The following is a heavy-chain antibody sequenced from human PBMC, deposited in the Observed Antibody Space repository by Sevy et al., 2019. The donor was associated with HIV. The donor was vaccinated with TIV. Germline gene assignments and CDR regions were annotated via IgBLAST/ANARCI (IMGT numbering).Heavy chain of an antibody. V-gene: IGHV3-30-3*01. CDR3: ARGQLCSGGSCYHRDAFDI. CDR2: ISYDGSNK. J-gene: IGHJ3*02. D-gene: IGHD2-15*01. CDR1: GFTFSSYA. Sequence: GGSLRLSCAASGFTFSSYAMHWVRQAPGKGLEWVAVISYDGSNKYYADSVKGRFTISRDNSKNTLYLHMNSLRAEDAAVYYCARGQLCSGGSCYHRDAFDIWGQGTMVTVSS.